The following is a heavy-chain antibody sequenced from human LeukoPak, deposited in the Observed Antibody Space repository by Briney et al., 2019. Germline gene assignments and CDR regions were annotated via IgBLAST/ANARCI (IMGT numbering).Heavy chain of an antibody. Sequence: SGGSLRLSCAASGFTFSSYAMGWVRQAPGKGLEWVSAISGSGGSTYYADSVKGRFTISRDNSKNTLYLQMNSLRAEDTAVYYCARGLTRGYFDYWGQGTLVTVSS. D-gene: IGHD3-9*01. J-gene: IGHJ4*02. CDR3: ARGLTRGYFDY. V-gene: IGHV3-23*01. CDR2: ISGSGGST. CDR1: GFTFSSYA.